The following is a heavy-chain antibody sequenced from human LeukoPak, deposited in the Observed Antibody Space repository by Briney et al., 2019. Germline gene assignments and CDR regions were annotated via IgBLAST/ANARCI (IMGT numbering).Heavy chain of an antibody. Sequence: SETLSLTCTVSGGSISSGDYYWSWIRQPPGKGLEWIGYIYYSGSTYYNPSLKSRVTISVDTPKNQFSLKLSSVTAADTAVYYCARGVTMVRGVIWYFDYWGQGTLVTVSS. V-gene: IGHV4-30-4*01. CDR2: IYYSGST. J-gene: IGHJ4*02. CDR1: GGSISSGDYY. D-gene: IGHD3-10*01. CDR3: ARGVTMVRGVIWYFDY.